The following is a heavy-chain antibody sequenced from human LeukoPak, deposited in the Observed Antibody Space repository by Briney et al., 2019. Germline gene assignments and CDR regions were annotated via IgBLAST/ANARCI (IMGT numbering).Heavy chain of an antibody. CDR3: ARAIAIFGVVQHFDY. V-gene: IGHV4-59*08. Sequence: SETLSLTCTVSGGSISSYYWSWIRQPPGKGLEWIGYIYYSGSTNYNPSLKSRVTISVDTSKNQFSLKLSSVTAADTAVHYCARAIAIFGVVQHFDYWGQGTLVTVSS. CDR2: IYYSGST. J-gene: IGHJ4*02. CDR1: GGSISSYY. D-gene: IGHD3-3*01.